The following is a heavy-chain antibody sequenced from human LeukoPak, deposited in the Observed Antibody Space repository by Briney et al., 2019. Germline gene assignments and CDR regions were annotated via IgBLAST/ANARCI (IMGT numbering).Heavy chain of an antibody. CDR1: GYTFTSYD. D-gene: IGHD6-19*01. V-gene: IGHV1-69*04. CDR2: TIPILGIA. Sequence: SVKVSCKASGYTFTSYDVNWVRQAPGQGLEWMGRTIPILGIANYAQKFQGRVTITADKSTSTAYMELSSLRSEDTAVYYCARGHIAVAGYDAFDIWGQGTMVTVSS. J-gene: IGHJ3*02. CDR3: ARGHIAVAGYDAFDI.